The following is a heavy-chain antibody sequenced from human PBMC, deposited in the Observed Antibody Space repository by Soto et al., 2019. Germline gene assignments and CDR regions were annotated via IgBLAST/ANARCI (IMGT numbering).Heavy chain of an antibody. CDR2: ISSTTNYI. Sequence: PGGSMRLSCAASGFTFTRYSMNWVRQAPGKGLEWVSSISSTTNYIYYGDSMKGRFTISRDNAKNSLYLEMNSLRAEDTAVYYCARESEELTSNFDCWGQGTLVTVSS. CDR3: ARESEELTSNFDC. V-gene: IGHV3-21*06. CDR1: GFTFTRYS. D-gene: IGHD1-7*01. J-gene: IGHJ4*02.